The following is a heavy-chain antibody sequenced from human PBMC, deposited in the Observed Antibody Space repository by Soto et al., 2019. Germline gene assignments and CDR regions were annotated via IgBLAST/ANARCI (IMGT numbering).Heavy chain of an antibody. Sequence: QVQLVQSGAEVKKPGASVKVSCKASGYTFTSYGISWVRQAPGQGLEWMGWISAYNGNTNYAQKLQGRVTMTTDTSTSTAYMELRSLRSDDTAVYYCAKDTAMSAPVPYYYYGMDVWGQGTTVTVSS. V-gene: IGHV1-18*01. CDR1: GYTFTSYG. CDR3: AKDTAMSAPVPYYYYGMDV. D-gene: IGHD5-18*01. CDR2: ISAYNGNT. J-gene: IGHJ6*02.